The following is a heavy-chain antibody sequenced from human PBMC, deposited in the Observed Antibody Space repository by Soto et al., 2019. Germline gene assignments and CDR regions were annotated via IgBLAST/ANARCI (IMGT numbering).Heavy chain of an antibody. D-gene: IGHD1-26*01. V-gene: IGHV4-4*07. Sequence: LSLTCTVSGVSLSSSYWSWIRQPAGKGLEWIGRIYTSGNTNYNPSLKSRVTMSVDTSKNQFSLKMRSVTAADTAVYFCARDKGVGAATNWFDSWGQGTLVTVSS. CDR2: IYTSGNT. CDR3: ARDKGVGAATNWFDS. CDR1: GVSLSSSY. J-gene: IGHJ5*01.